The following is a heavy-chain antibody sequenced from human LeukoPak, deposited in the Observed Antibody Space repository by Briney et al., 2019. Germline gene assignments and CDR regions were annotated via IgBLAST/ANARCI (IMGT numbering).Heavy chain of an antibody. CDR2: MNPNSGDT. CDR3: ARSSGWLFDY. Sequence: ASVKVSFKSSGYTFTGYYMHWVRQAPGQGLEWMGWMNPNSGDTKYAQKFQGRVTTTRDMSIGTAYLELSRLRSDDAAVYYCARSSGWLFDYWGQGTLVTVSS. CDR1: GYTFTGYY. V-gene: IGHV1-2*02. J-gene: IGHJ4*02. D-gene: IGHD6-19*01.